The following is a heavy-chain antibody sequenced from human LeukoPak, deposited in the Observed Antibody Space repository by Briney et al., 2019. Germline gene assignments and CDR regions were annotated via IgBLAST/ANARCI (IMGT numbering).Heavy chain of an antibody. CDR1: GYTFTSYG. J-gene: IGHJ4*02. V-gene: IGHV1-18*01. Sequence: GASVKVSCKASGYTFTSYGISWVRQAPGQGLEWMGWISAYNGNTNYAQKLQGRVTMTTDTSTSTAYMELRSLRSDDTAVYYCARDFGDYVPVYFDYWGQGTLVTVSS. D-gene: IGHD4-17*01. CDR2: ISAYNGNT. CDR3: ARDFGDYVPVYFDY.